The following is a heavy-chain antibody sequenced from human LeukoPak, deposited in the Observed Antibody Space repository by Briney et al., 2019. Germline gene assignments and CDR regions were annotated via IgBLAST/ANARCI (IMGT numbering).Heavy chain of an antibody. CDR3: ARDRAGGVVLFDP. CDR2: INPSGGST. Sequence: GASVKVSCKASGYTFTGYYMHWVRQAPGQGLEWMGIINPSGGSTSYAQKFQGRVTMTRDTSTSTAYMELRSLRSDDTAVYYCARDRAGGVVLFDPWGQGTLVTVSS. V-gene: IGHV1-46*01. D-gene: IGHD2-2*01. J-gene: IGHJ5*02. CDR1: GYTFTGYY.